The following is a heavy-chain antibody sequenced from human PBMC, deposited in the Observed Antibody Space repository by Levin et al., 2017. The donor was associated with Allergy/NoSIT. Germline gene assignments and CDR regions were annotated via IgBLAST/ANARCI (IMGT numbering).Heavy chain of an antibody. CDR2: IYYSGTT. Sequence: SETLSLTCTVSGGSISNYYWSWIRQPPGEGLEWIGFIYYSGTTSYNPSLKSRLTISVDTSENQFSLKLSSVTAADTAVYYCARHAARYYFDYWGQGTLVTVSS. V-gene: IGHV4-59*08. J-gene: IGHJ4*02. CDR3: ARHAARYYFDY. D-gene: IGHD6-6*01. CDR1: GGSISNYY.